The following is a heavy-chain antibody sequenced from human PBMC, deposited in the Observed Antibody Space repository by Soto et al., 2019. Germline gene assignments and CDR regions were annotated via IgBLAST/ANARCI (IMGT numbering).Heavy chain of an antibody. CDR3: ARELASYNDY. V-gene: IGHV3-74*01. D-gene: IGHD1-1*01. CDR2: IDGDGSRT. Sequence: EVQLVESGGGLVQPGGSLRLSCAASGFTFSGYWMHWVRQAPGKGLVWVSRIDGDGSRTNYADSVKGRFTISRDNAKNTPYLQMNSLSAEDTAVYYCARELASYNDYWGQGTLVTVSS. J-gene: IGHJ4*02. CDR1: GFTFSGYW.